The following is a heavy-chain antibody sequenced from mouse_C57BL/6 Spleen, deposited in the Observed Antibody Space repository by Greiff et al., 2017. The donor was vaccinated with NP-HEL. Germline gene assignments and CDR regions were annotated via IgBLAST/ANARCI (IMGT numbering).Heavy chain of an antibody. CDR2: IRSRSNNYAT. Sequence: EVQLVESGGGLVQPKGSLKLSCAASGFSFNTYAMNWVRQAPGKGLEWVARIRSRSNNYATYYADSVKDRFTISRDGSESMLYLQKNNVKTEDSAMYDCVPEDDWGQGTSVTVSS. CDR3: VPEDD. J-gene: IGHJ4*01. CDR1: GFSFNTYA. V-gene: IGHV10-1*01.